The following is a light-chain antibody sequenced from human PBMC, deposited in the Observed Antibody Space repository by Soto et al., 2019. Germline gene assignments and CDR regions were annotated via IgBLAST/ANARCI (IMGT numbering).Light chain of an antibody. CDR2: VNN. V-gene: IGLV1-44*01. CDR1: SSNIGSNT. CDR3: ATWDDSLNGPV. J-gene: IGLJ2*01. Sequence: QSVLTQPPSASGTPGQRVTISCSGGSSNIGSNTVSWYQQLPGTAPKLVMYVNNTRSSGGPDRFSGSKSGTSASLAISGLQSEDEADYYCATWDDSLNGPVFGGGTKLTVL.